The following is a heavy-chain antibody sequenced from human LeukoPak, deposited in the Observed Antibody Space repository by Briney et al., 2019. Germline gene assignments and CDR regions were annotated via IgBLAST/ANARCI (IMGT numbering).Heavy chain of an antibody. J-gene: IGHJ3*02. CDR3: TKGDSGYSSGLDAFDI. D-gene: IGHD2-15*01. CDR2: ISGSGGDT. V-gene: IGHV3-23*01. CDR1: GFTFRSYW. Sequence: PGGSLRLSCEVSGFTFRSYWMSWVRQAPGKGLEWVSSISGSGGDTDYANSVKGRFTISRDNSKNTLYLQMNSLRVEDTAIYYCTKGDSGYSSGLDAFDIWGQGTMVTVSS.